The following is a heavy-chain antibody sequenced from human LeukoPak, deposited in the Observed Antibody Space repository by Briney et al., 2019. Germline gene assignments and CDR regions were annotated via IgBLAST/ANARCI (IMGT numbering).Heavy chain of an antibody. J-gene: IGHJ4*02. D-gene: IGHD4-17*01. CDR1: GGSISHYY. CDR3: ARGNGDYALTR. V-gene: IGHV4-59*12. Sequence: KPSETLSLTCIVSGGSISHYYWSWIRQPPGKGLEWLGYVYYSGTTNYNPSLKSRVTMSLDTSKNQFSLKLSSVTAADTAVYYCARGNGDYALTRWGQGTLVTVSS. CDR2: VYYSGTT.